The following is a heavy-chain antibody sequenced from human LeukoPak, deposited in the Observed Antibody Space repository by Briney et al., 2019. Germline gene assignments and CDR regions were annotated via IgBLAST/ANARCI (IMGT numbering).Heavy chain of an antibody. V-gene: IGHV4-59*01. CDR1: GGSISSYY. CDR2: IYYSGST. D-gene: IGHD4-23*01. Sequence: SETLSLTCTVSGGSISSYYWSWIRQPPGKGLEWIGYIYYSGSTNYHPSLKSRVTISVDTSKNQFSLKLSSVTAADTAVYYCAREGNDFGGFFDYWGQGTLVTVSS. CDR3: AREGNDFGGFFDY. J-gene: IGHJ4*02.